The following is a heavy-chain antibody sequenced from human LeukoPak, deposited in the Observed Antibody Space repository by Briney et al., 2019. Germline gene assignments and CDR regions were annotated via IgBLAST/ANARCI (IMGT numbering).Heavy chain of an antibody. CDR3: ARVMITFGGVIAALPDY. D-gene: IGHD3-16*02. Sequence: PGGSLRLSCAASGFTFSSYGMHWVRQAPGKGLEWVAVIWYDGSNKYYADSVKGRFTISRDNSKNTLYLQMNSLRAEDTAVYYCARVMITFGGVIAALPDYWGQGTLVTASS. CDR2: IWYDGSNK. V-gene: IGHV3-33*08. J-gene: IGHJ4*02. CDR1: GFTFSSYG.